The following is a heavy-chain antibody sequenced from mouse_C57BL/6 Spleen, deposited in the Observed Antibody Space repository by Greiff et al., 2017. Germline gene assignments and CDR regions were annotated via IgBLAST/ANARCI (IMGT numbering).Heavy chain of an antibody. Sequence: VQGVESGPGLVAPSQSLSITCTVSGFSLTSYGVHWVRQPPGKGLEWLVVIWSDGSPTYNSALKSRLSISKDNSKRQVFLKMNSLQTDDTAMYYCARHYYGSSYWYCDVWGTGTTVTVSS. V-gene: IGHV2-6-1*01. D-gene: IGHD1-1*01. J-gene: IGHJ1*03. CDR2: IWSDGSP. CDR3: ARHYYGSSYWYCDV. CDR1: GFSLTSYG.